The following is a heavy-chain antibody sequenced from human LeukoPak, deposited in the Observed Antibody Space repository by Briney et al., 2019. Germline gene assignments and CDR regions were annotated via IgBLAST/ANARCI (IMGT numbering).Heavy chain of an antibody. J-gene: IGHJ4*02. D-gene: IGHD3-9*01. V-gene: IGHV3-48*03. CDR2: ISSSGSTI. CDR3: ARGRLRYLFEY. Sequence: PGGSLRLSCAASGFTFSSYEVNWVRQAPGKGLEWISYISSSGSTIYYADSVKGRFTISRDNAKNSLYLQMNSLRAEDTAVYYCARGRLRYLFEYTGEGTLVTVSS. CDR1: GFTFSSYE.